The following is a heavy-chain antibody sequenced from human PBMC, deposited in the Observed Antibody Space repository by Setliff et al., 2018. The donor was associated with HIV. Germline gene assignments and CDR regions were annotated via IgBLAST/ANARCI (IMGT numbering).Heavy chain of an antibody. CDR2: IRTKAYGGTT. J-gene: IGHJ5*02. V-gene: IGHV3-49*03. CDR3: TRGGRPTDEYVWFDP. D-gene: IGHD4-17*01. CDR1: GFTFGDYP. Sequence: GSLRLSCTTSGFTFGDYPMGWFRQAPGKGLEWVSFIRTKAYGGTTEYAASVEGRFSISRDDSKSIVYLQMNSLRTEDTAVYYCTRGGRPTDEYVWFDPWGQGTLVTVSS.